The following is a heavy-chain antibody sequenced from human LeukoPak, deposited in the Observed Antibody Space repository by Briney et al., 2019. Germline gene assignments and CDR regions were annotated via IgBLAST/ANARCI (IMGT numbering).Heavy chain of an antibody. J-gene: IGHJ6*02. D-gene: IGHD2-15*01. CDR3: ARDDDCSGGSCYSYGMDV. CDR2: INPNSGGT. CDR1: GYTFTGYY. Sequence: WASVKVSCKASGYTFTGYYMHWVRQAPGQGLEWMGRINPNSGGTNYAQKFQGRVTMTRDTSISTAYMELSRLRSDDTAVYYCARDDDCSGGSCYSYGMDVWGQGTTVTVSS. V-gene: IGHV1-2*06.